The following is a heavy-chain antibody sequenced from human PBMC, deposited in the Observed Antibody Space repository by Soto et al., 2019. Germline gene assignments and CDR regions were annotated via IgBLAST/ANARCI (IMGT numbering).Heavy chain of an antibody. J-gene: IGHJ4*02. D-gene: IGHD3-10*01. CDR2: ISYSGTP. Sequence: QVQLPESGPGLVKPSQTLSLTCTVSGGSISTDGYYWSWIRQHPGKGLAWIGYISYSGTPYYDPSLQSLFTISVDTSKNQFSLKLSSVTAADTAVYYCARYGSGSSQGYFDYWGQGTLVTVSS. CDR3: ARYGSGSSQGYFDY. V-gene: IGHV4-31*01. CDR1: GGSISTDGYY.